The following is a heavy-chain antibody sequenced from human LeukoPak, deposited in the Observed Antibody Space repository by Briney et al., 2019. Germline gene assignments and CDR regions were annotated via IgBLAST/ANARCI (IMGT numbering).Heavy chain of an antibody. CDR2: ILSKTDGGAA. Sequence: GGSLRLSCAASGFTFSDAWMSWVRQAPGKGLEWVGRILSKTDGGAADYAAPVKGRFTMSRDDSKNTLYLQMNSLKTEDTAMYYCTTDRATTGTTHSDFYNYMDVWGKGTTVTVSS. D-gene: IGHD1-1*01. J-gene: IGHJ6*03. CDR3: TTDRATTGTTHSDFYNYMDV. CDR1: GFTFSDAW. V-gene: IGHV3-15*01.